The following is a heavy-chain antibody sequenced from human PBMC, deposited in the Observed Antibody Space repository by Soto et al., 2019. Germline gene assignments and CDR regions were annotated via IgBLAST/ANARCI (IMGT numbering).Heavy chain of an antibody. Sequence: ASVKVSCKESGGTFSSYAISWLRQSPGQGLEWMGGIIPIFGTANYAQKFQGRVTITADESTSTAHMELSSLRSEDTAVYYCARDERFLEWSHSYGMDVWGQGTTVTVSS. J-gene: IGHJ6*02. V-gene: IGHV1-69*13. CDR2: IIPIFGTA. D-gene: IGHD3-3*01. CDR3: ARDERFLEWSHSYGMDV. CDR1: GGTFSSYA.